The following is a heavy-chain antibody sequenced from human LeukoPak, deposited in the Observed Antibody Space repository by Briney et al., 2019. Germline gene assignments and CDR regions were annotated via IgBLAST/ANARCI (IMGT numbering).Heavy chain of an antibody. J-gene: IGHJ4*02. CDR1: GGSFSGYY. CDR2: INHSGST. Sequence: SETLSLTCAVYGGSFSGYYWSWIRQPPGKGLERIGEINHSGSTNYNPSLKSRVTISVDTSKNQFSLKLSSVTAADTAVYYCARSGGSGSYYRVLDYWGQGTLVTVSS. V-gene: IGHV4-34*01. CDR3: ARSGGSGSYYRVLDY. D-gene: IGHD3-10*01.